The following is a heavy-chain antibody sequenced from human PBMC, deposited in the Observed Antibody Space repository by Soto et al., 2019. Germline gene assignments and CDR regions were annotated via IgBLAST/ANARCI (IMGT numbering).Heavy chain of an antibody. V-gene: IGHV3-23*01. CDR3: AKWRSQWLLPKNDAFDI. D-gene: IGHD3-22*01. CDR1: GFTFSSYA. CDR2: ISGSGGST. J-gene: IGHJ3*02. Sequence: EVQLLESGGGLVQPGGSLRLSCAASGFTFSSYAMSWVRQAPGKGLEWVSAISGSGGSTYYADSVKGRFTISRDNSKNTLYLQMNSLRAEDTAVYYCAKWRSQWLLPKNDAFDIWGQGTMVTVSS.